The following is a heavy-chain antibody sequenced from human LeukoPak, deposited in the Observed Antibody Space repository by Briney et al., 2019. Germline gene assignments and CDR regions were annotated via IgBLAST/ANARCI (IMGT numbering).Heavy chain of an antibody. CDR1: GGSIVSHY. V-gene: IGHV4-4*07. J-gene: IGHJ4*02. Sequence: SETLSLICTVSGGSIVSHYWNWIRQPAGRGLEWIGRFYASGTTNTSPSLKSRVTMSVDTSKNQFSLKLSSVTAADTAVYYCARETSLAGFASGLGFNYWGQGILVTVSS. D-gene: IGHD6-19*01. CDR2: FYASGTT. CDR3: ARETSLAGFASGLGFNY.